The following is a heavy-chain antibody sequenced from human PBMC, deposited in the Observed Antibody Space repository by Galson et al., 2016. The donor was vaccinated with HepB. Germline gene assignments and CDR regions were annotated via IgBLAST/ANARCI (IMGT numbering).Heavy chain of an antibody. CDR2: IKQDGSEK. CDR1: GFSFSRYW. D-gene: IGHD3-10*01. J-gene: IGHJ4*02. V-gene: IGHV3-7*03. Sequence: LRLSCAASGFSFSRYWMSWVRQAPGKGLEWVANIKQDGSEKYYVDSVKGRFTISRDNAKNSLSLQMNSLRAEDTAVYYCASAWTGSYVCYLDSWGQGTLVTVSS. CDR3: ASAWTGSYVCYLDS.